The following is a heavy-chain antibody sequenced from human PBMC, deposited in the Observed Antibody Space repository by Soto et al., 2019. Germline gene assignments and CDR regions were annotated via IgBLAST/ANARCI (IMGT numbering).Heavy chain of an antibody. CDR3: APTLYDSSGYSPSRNSSYFDY. D-gene: IGHD3-22*01. CDR2: IIPIFGTA. CDR1: GGTFSSYA. V-gene: IGHV1-69*01. Sequence: QVQLVQSGAEVKKPGSSVKVSCKASGGTFSSYAISWVRQAPGQGLEWMGGIIPIFGTANYAQKFQGRVTITADESTSKAYMELSSLRSEDTAVYYCAPTLYDSSGYSPSRNSSYFDYWGQGTLVTVSS. J-gene: IGHJ4*02.